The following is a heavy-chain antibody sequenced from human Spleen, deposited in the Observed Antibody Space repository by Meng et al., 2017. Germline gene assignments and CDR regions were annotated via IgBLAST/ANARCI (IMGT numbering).Heavy chain of an antibody. J-gene: IGHJ4*02. CDR3: ARVLNSGWLA. D-gene: IGHD6-19*01. CDR2: INHSGST. V-gene: IGHV4-34*01. Sequence: GSLRLSCAVYGGSFTDYFWTWTRQPPGKGLEWIGEINHSGSTNYNPSLESRVTMSLDTSKNQFSLKLTSVTAADTAVYYCARVLNSGWLAWGQGTLVTVSS. CDR1: GGSFTDYF.